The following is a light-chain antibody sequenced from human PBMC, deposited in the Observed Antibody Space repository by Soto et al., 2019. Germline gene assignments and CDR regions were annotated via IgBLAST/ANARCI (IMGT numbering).Light chain of an antibody. V-gene: IGKV3-11*01. CDR3: QQRSNWLYT. J-gene: IGKJ2*01. Sequence: EIVLTQSPATLSLSPGERAPLSCRASQSVSSYLAWYQQKPGQAPRLLIYDASNRATGIPARFSGSGSGTDVTLTISSLEPEDVAVYYCQQRSNWLYTFGQGTKREIK. CDR1: QSVSSY. CDR2: DAS.